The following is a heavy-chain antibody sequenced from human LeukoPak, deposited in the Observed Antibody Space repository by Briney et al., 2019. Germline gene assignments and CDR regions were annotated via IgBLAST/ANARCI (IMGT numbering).Heavy chain of an antibody. CDR1: GGSISSYY. V-gene: IGHV4-59*08. J-gene: IGHJ4*02. D-gene: IGHD3-22*01. Sequence: SETLSLTCTVSGGSISSYYWSWIRQPPGKGLKWIGHIYYSGSTYYNPSLKSRVTISVDTSKNQFSLKLSSVTAADTAVYYCARRSDSSGRYYFDYWGQGTLVTVSS. CDR3: ARRSDSSGRYYFDY. CDR2: IYYSGST.